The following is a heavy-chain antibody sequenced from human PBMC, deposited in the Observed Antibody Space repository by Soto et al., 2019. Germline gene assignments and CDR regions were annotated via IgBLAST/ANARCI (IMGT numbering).Heavy chain of an antibody. V-gene: IGHV3-23*01. Sequence: EVQLLESGGGLVQPGGSLRLSCAASGFTFSSYAMSWVRQAPGKRLEWVSAISGSGGSTYYADSVKGRFTISRVNSKNTLYLQMNSLRAEDTAVYYCAKSISGSYTGFGYWGQGTLVTVSS. J-gene: IGHJ4*02. CDR1: GFTFSSYA. CDR2: ISGSGGST. D-gene: IGHD1-26*01. CDR3: AKSISGSYTGFGY.